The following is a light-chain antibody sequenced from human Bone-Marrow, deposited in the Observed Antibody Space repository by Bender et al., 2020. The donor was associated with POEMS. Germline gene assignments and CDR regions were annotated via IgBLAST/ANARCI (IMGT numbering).Light chain of an antibody. CDR3: CSFAGSVL. V-gene: IGLV2-8*01. Sequence: QSALTQPPSASGSPGQSVTISCTGTSSDVGGYNYVSWYQQLPGKAPKLIIYEVSTRPSGVPDRFSGSKSGNTASLTVSGLQAEDEADYYCCSFAGSVLFGGGTKLTVL. CDR2: EVS. CDR1: SSDVGGYNY. J-gene: IGLJ2*01.